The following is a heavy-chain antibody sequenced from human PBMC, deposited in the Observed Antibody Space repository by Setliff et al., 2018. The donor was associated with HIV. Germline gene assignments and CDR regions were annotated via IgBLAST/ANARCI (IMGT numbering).Heavy chain of an antibody. CDR2: IKPDGSAT. Sequence: GGSLRLSCAASGFTFSTFWMGWVRQAPGKGREWVAHIKPDGSATYYVDSVKGRFTISRDNAKNSLYLQMNSLRGEDTAVYYCARGRPTGYFDCWGQGTLVTVSS. CDR3: ARGRPTGYFDC. CDR1: GFTFSTFW. D-gene: IGHD1-1*01. J-gene: IGHJ4*02. V-gene: IGHV3-7*01.